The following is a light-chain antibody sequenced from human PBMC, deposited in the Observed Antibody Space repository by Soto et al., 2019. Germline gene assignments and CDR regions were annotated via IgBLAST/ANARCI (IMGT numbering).Light chain of an antibody. V-gene: IGKV3-11*01. CDR2: GAS. CDR3: HQRSNWPPDT. CDR1: QSVHTF. J-gene: IGKJ5*01. Sequence: EIVLTQSPDTLSLSPGERASLSCRASQSVHTFLAWYQQRPGQPPRLLIYGASTRATCVPARFSGGGSGTDFTLTISSLEPEDFAVYYCHQRSNWPPDTFGQGTRLHI.